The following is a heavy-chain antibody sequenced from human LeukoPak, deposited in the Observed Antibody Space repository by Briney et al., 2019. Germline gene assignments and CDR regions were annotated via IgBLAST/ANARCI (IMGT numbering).Heavy chain of an antibody. Sequence: SSETLSLTCTVSGGSISSSSYYWGWIRQPPGKGLEWIGSIYYSGSTYYNPSLKSRVTISVDTSKNQFSLKLSSVTAADTAVYYCARDVWGQWLVRAANPDRYFDLWGRGTLVTVSS. CDR3: ARDVWGQWLVRAANPDRYFDL. CDR2: IYYSGST. J-gene: IGHJ2*01. D-gene: IGHD6-19*01. CDR1: GGSISSSSYY. V-gene: IGHV4-39*07.